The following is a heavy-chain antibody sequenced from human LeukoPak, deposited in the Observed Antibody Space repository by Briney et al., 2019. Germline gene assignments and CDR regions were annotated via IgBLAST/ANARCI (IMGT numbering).Heavy chain of an antibody. CDR3: ARWGIVGATQGFDP. V-gene: IGHV4-38-2*01. J-gene: IGHJ5*02. CDR1: GYSISSGYY. D-gene: IGHD1-26*01. Sequence: PSETLSLTCAVSGYSISSGYYWGWIRQPPGKGLEWIGSVYLSGSTYYNPSLKSRVTISVDTSKNQFSLKLSSVTAADTAVYYCARWGIVGATQGFDPWGQGTLVTVSS. CDR2: VYLSGST.